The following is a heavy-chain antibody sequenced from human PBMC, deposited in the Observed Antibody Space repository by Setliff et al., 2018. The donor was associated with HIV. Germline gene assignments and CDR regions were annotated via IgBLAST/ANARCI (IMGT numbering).Heavy chain of an antibody. J-gene: IGHJ4*02. CDR1: GGSFSGYY. V-gene: IGHV4-34*01. CDR3: ARTHSFQPYYFDY. D-gene: IGHD5-18*01. CDR2: INHSGST. Sequence: PSETLSLTCAVYGGSFSGYYWSWIRQPPGKGLEWIGEINHSGSTNYNPSLKSRVTISVDTSKNQFSLKLSSVTAADTAVYYCARTHSFQPYYFDYWGQGTVVTVSS.